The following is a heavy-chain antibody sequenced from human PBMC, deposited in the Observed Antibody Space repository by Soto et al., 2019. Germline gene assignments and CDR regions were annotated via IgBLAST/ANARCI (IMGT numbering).Heavy chain of an antibody. CDR3: ARRYCSSTSCYSNWSGYFDY. CDR1: GFTFSSYA. J-gene: IGHJ4*02. D-gene: IGHD2-2*01. CDR2: ISGSGGST. V-gene: IGHV3-23*01. Sequence: GGSLRLSCAASGFTFSSYAMSWVRQAPGKGLEWVSAISGSGGSTYYADSVKGRFTISRDNSKNTLYLQMNSLRAEDTAVYYCARRYCSSTSCYSNWSGYFDYWGQGTLVTVSS.